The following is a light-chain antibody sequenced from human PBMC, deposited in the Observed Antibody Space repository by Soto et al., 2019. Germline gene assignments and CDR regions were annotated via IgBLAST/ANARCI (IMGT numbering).Light chain of an antibody. Sequence: DIQMTQSPSTLSASVGDRVTITCRASQSISTWLAWYQQKPGKAPKLLIYDASNLENGVPSRFSGSGSGTEFTLTISSLQPDDLATYYCQQYNSFWTFGQGTKVEIK. CDR2: DAS. V-gene: IGKV1-5*01. J-gene: IGKJ1*01. CDR3: QQYNSFWT. CDR1: QSISTW.